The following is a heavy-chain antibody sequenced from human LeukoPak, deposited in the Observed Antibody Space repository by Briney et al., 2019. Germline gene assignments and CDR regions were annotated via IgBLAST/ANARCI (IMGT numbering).Heavy chain of an antibody. J-gene: IGHJ6*02. D-gene: IGHD4-17*01. Sequence: SETLSLTCTVSGGSISSYYWSWIRQPAGKGLEWIGRIYTSGSTNYNPSLKSRVTMSVDTSKNQFSLKLSSVTAADTAVYYCARAGEYGDYTPSDYYYYGMDVWGQGTTVTVSS. CDR1: GGSISSYY. CDR2: IYTSGST. V-gene: IGHV4-4*07. CDR3: ARAGEYGDYTPSDYYYYGMDV.